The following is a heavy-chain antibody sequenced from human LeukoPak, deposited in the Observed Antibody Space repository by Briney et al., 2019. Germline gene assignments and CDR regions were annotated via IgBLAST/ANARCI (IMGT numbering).Heavy chain of an antibody. CDR1: GGSISSSSYY. CDR3: ARDDFWSGYANYYYYYYMDV. Sequence: SETLSLTCTVSGGSISSSSYYWGWIRQPPGKGLEWIGSIYYSGSTYYNPSLKSRVTISVDTSKNQFSLKLSSVTAADTAVYYCARDDFWSGYANYYYYYYMDVWGKGTTVTVSS. V-gene: IGHV4-39*02. D-gene: IGHD3-3*01. J-gene: IGHJ6*03. CDR2: IYYSGST.